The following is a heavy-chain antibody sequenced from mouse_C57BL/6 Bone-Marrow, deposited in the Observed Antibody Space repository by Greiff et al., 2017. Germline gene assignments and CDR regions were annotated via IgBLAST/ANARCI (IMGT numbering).Heavy chain of an antibody. J-gene: IGHJ4*01. D-gene: IGHD1-1*01. CDR1: GYTFTSYW. CDR2: IDPSDSET. Sequence: VQLQQPGAELVRPGSSVKLSCKASGYTFTSYWMHWVKQRPIQGLEWIGNIDPSDSETHYNQKFKDKATVTVDKSSSTAYMKLSSLTSEDSAVFYCAKGDDYDSSYGDYAMDYGGRGTSATVTA. CDR3: AKGDDYDSSYGDYAMDY. V-gene: IGHV1-52*01.